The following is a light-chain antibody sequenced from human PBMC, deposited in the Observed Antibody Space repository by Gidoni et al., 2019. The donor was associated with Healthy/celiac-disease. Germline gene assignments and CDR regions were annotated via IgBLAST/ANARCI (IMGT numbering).Light chain of an antibody. Sequence: QSVLTQPPSVSAAPGQKVTISCSGSSSNIGNNYVSWYQQLPGTAPKLLIYDNNKRPSGIPDRFSGSKPGTSATLGITGLQTGDEADYYCGTWDSSLSAGYVVFGGGTKLTVL. CDR1: SSNIGNNY. CDR2: DNN. V-gene: IGLV1-51*01. J-gene: IGLJ2*01. CDR3: GTWDSSLSAGYVV.